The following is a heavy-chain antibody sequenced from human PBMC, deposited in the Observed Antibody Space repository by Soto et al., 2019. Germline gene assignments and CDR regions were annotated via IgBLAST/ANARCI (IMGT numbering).Heavy chain of an antibody. D-gene: IGHD2-21*01. Sequence: QVQLVQSGAEVKKPGSSVNVSCKASGGTFKTYVITWVRQAPGQGLEWMGGIIPLFGTTTYAPKFQGRVTISADKSTNTVYMEMSRLRSDDTAVYYCARDHVAIKTEAGRSGWFDPWGQGTLVTVSS. CDR3: ARDHVAIKTEAGRSGWFDP. CDR1: GGTFKTYV. V-gene: IGHV1-69*06. CDR2: IIPLFGTT. J-gene: IGHJ5*02.